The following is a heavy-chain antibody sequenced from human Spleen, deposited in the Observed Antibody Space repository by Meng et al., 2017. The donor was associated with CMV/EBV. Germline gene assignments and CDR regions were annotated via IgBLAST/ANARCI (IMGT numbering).Heavy chain of an antibody. CDR3: ARGDSSSSSSYFDY. CDR1: GGSISGTNW. D-gene: IGHD6-6*01. Sequence: VSGGSISGTNWWSWVRQPAGKGLEWIGDIYHSGSTNYNPFLKSRVTISVDKSKNQFSLKLSPVTAADTAVYYCARGDSSSSSSYFDYWGQGTLVTVSS. V-gene: IGHV4-4*02. J-gene: IGHJ4*02. CDR2: IYHSGST.